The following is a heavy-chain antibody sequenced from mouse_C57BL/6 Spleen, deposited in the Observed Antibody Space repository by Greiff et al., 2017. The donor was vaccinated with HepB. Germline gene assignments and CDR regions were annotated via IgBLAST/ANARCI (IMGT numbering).Heavy chain of an antibody. J-gene: IGHJ3*01. D-gene: IGHD2-4*01. CDR3: AGGDYDVPCWFAD. Sequence: EVQLQQSGPELVKPGASVKISCKASGYTFTDYYMNWVKQSHGKSLEWIGDINPNNGGTSYNQKFKGKATLTVDKSSSTAYMELRSLTSEDSAVYYCAGGDYDVPCWFADWGQGTLVTVSA. V-gene: IGHV1-26*01. CDR2: INPNNGGT. CDR1: GYTFTDYY.